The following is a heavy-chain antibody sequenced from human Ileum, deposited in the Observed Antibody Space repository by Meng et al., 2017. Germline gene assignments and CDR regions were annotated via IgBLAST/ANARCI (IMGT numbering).Heavy chain of an antibody. J-gene: IGHJ4*02. CDR1: GFTFSSYW. Sequence: EVQLMESGGGLVQPGGSLRLSCAASGFTFSSYWIHWVRQAPGQGLVWVSRINADGSTIDYADSVKGRFTISRDNAKNTLYLQMNSLRAEDTAVYYCATAGAYRFDYWGQGTLVTVS. CDR2: INADGSTI. CDR3: ATAGAYRFDY. D-gene: IGHD3-16*02. V-gene: IGHV3-74*01.